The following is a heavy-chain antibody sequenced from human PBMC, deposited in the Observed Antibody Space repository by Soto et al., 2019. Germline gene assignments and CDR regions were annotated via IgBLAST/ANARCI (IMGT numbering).Heavy chain of an antibody. CDR3: ARGRKNYDILTDYYYYYMDV. CDR1: YD. V-gene: IGHV4-34*01. D-gene: IGHD3-9*01. J-gene: IGHJ6*03. CDR2: INHSGST. Sequence: YDGRRILKKPGKGLEWIGEINHSGSTNYNPSLKSRVTISVDTSKNQFSLKLSSVTAADTAVYYCARGRKNYDILTDYYYYYMDVWGKGTTVTVSS.